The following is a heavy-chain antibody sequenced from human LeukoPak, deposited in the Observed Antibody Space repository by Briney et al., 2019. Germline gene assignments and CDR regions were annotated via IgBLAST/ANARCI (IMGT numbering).Heavy chain of an antibody. CDR3: ARVVWSATSTPGYYYYMDV. J-gene: IGHJ6*03. D-gene: IGHD3-3*01. CDR1: GGSISSGDYY. Sequence: SQTLSLTCTVSGGSISSGDYYWSWIRQPPGKGLEWIGYIYYSGSTYYNPSLKSRVTISVDTSKNQSSLKLSSVTTADTAVYYCARVVWSATSTPGYYYYMDVWGKGTTVTVSS. CDR2: IYYSGST. V-gene: IGHV4-30-4*01.